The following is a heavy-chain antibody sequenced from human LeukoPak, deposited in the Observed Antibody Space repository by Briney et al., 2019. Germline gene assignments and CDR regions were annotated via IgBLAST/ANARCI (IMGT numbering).Heavy chain of an antibody. J-gene: IGHJ3*02. Sequence: PSETLSLTCTVSGGSISSGDYYWSCIRQPPGKGLEWIGYIYYSGSTYYNPSLKSRVTISVDTSKNQFSLKLSSVTAADTAVYYCARGAYYYENDAFDIWGQGTMVTVSS. D-gene: IGHD3-22*01. CDR3: ARGAYYYENDAFDI. CDR2: IYYSGST. V-gene: IGHV4-30-4*01. CDR1: GGSISSGDYY.